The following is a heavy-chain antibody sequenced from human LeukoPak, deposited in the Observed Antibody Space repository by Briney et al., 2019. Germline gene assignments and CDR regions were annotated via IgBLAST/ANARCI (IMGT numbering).Heavy chain of an antibody. Sequence: GGSLRLPCEASGFAVSSSHIKWIRLSPGRGLEWVSVIYSGGNPYYEDSVKGRFTISRDNSKNPLYLHMTSLRAEDTAVYYCAGGVYYYDSSGYFDYWGPGTLVTASS. CDR3: AGGVYYYDSSGYFDY. J-gene: IGHJ4*02. V-gene: IGHV3-66*01. CDR1: GFAVSSSH. D-gene: IGHD3-22*01. CDR2: IYSGGNP.